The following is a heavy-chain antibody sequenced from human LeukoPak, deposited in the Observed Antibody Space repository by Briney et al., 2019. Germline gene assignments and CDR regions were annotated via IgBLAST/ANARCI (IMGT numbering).Heavy chain of an antibody. D-gene: IGHD6-19*01. J-gene: IGHJ4*02. CDR2: ISYDGSNE. V-gene: IGHV3-30-3*01. CDR3: ARASGWSQPYYLDH. Sequence: GGSLRLSCAASGFTFSGYAMHWVRQTPGKGLEWMAVISYDGSNEYYADSVKGRFTISRDNSKKTPYLQMNSLRAEDTAVYYCARASGWSQPYYLDHWGQGTLVTVSS. CDR1: GFTFSGYA.